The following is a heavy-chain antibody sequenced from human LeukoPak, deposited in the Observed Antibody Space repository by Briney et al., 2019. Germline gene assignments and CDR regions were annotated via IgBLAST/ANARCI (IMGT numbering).Heavy chain of an antibody. CDR2: IYFIGST. CDR1: GGSINNYY. V-gene: IGHV4-59*08. J-gene: IGHJ5*02. Sequence: SETLSLTCTVSGGSINNYYWTWTRQPPGKGLEWIGNIYFIGSTNYNPSLKSRVTMSVDTSKNQFSLKLSSVTAADTAVYYCARRRARPTGIAAAGTWGRANWFDPWGQGTLVTVSS. D-gene: IGHD6-13*01. CDR3: ARRRARPTGIAAAGTWGRANWFDP.